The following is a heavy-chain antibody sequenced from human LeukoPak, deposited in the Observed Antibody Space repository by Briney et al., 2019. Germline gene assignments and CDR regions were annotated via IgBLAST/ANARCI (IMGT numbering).Heavy chain of an antibody. CDR3: AKVIGVAGGDFDY. V-gene: IGHV3-23*01. CDR2: IGGGGTT. CDR1: GLTFSTYA. Sequence: GGSLRLSCAASGLTFSTYAMRWIRQAPGKGLEWVSSIGGGGTTSYADSVKGRFTISRDNAKNTLYLQMNSLRAEDTAVYYCAKVIGVAGGDFDYWGQGTLVTVSS. D-gene: IGHD6-19*01. J-gene: IGHJ4*02.